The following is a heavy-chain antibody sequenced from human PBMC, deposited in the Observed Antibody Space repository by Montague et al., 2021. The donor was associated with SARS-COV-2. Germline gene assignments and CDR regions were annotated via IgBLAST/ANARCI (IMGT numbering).Heavy chain of an antibody. D-gene: IGHD3-10*01. V-gene: IGHV3-53*01. CDR2: LLSGGST. CDR3: ARGRGGGYLGAFDI. Sequence: SLRLSCAASGFTFSTNYMSWVRQAPGKGLEWVSVLLSGGSTYFADSVKGRFTISRDNSKNTLYLQINSLTAEDTALYYCARGRGGGYLGAFDIWGQGTMVTVSS. J-gene: IGHJ3*02. CDR1: GFTFSTNY.